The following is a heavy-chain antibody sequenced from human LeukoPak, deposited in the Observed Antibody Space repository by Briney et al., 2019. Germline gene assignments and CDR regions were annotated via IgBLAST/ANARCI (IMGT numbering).Heavy chain of an antibody. CDR2: ISWNSGSI. D-gene: IGHD6-13*01. Sequence: PGGSLILSYAASGFTFDDYAMHWVRQAPGGGVEWVSGISWNSGSIGYADSVKGRFTISRDNAKNSLYLQMNSLRAEDTALYYCAKTLSSTYSSSWYISFDAFDIWGQGTMVTVSS. CDR1: GFTFDDYA. V-gene: IGHV3-9*01. CDR3: AKTLSSTYSSSWYISFDAFDI. J-gene: IGHJ3*02.